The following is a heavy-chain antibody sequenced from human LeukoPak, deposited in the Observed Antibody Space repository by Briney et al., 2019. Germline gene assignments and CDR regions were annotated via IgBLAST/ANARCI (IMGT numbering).Heavy chain of an antibody. Sequence: GGSLRLSCAASGFTFGNYGMSWVRQAPGKGLEWVSGINWNGGSTGYADSVEGRFTISRDNAKNSQYLQMNSLRVEDTALYYCTKDILPGGLGYWGQGTLVTVSS. J-gene: IGHJ4*02. CDR1: GFTFGNYG. V-gene: IGHV3-20*04. CDR3: TKDILPGGLGY. D-gene: IGHD3-10*01. CDR2: INWNGGST.